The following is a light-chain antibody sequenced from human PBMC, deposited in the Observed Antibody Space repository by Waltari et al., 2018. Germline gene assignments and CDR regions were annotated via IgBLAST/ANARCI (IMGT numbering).Light chain of an antibody. Sequence: EIVMTQSPATLSLSPGERATLSCRASQSVSSSYLSWYQQKPGQAPRLLIYGASTRATGIPARCSGSGSGTDFNLTISSLQPEDFAVYYCQQDYNLPLTFGGGTKVEIK. CDR2: GAS. CDR1: QSVSSSY. J-gene: IGKJ4*01. CDR3: QQDYNLPLT. V-gene: IGKV3D-7*01.